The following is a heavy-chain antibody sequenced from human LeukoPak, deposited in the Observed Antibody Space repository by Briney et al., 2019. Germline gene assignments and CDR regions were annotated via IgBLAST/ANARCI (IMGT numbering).Heavy chain of an antibody. CDR1: GYSFTSYW. V-gene: IGHV5-51*01. J-gene: IGHJ4*02. CDR3: SRLGIAVHTVF. D-gene: IGHD6-19*01. Sequence: GESPKISCKGSGYSFTSYWIGWVRQMPGKGLEWMGIIYPGDSDTRYSPSFQAQVTISVDKSISTAYLQWSSLRAGGTVMYYWSRLGIAVHTVFGGQGTLVSVFS. CDR2: IYPGDSDT.